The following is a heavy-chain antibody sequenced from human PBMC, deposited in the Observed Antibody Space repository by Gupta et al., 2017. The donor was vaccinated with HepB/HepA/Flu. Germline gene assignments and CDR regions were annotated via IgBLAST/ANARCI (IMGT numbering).Heavy chain of an antibody. V-gene: IGHV2-5*02. Sequence: QITLKESGPTLVRPTQTLTLTCTFSGFSLTTSGVGVGWIRQPPGEALEWVALIYWDDDKRYNPSLKSRVTITKGTSKNQVVLTMTNMDSVDTATYYCAHRQVGDTRTWYWGSFDYWGQGTLVTVSS. D-gene: IGHD2-8*02. J-gene: IGHJ4*02. CDR1: GFSLTTSGVG. CDR3: AHRQVGDTRTWYWGSFDY. CDR2: IYWDDDK.